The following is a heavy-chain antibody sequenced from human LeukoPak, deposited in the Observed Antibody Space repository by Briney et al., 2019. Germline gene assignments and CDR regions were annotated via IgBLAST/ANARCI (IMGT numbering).Heavy chain of an antibody. D-gene: IGHD4-17*01. CDR3: AREDYGVALDY. V-gene: IGHV4-39*07. CDR1: GGSISSSSYY. Sequence: SETLSLTCTVSGGSISSSSYYWGWIRQPPGKGLEWIGSIYYSGSTYYNPSLKSRVTISVDTSKNQFSLKLSSVTAADTAVYCCAREDYGVALDYWGQGTLVTVSS. CDR2: IYYSGST. J-gene: IGHJ4*02.